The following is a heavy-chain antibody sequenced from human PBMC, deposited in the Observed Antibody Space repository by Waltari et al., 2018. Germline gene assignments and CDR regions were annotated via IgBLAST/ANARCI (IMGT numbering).Heavy chain of an antibody. CDR2: ISGSGGST. D-gene: IGHD3-9*01. V-gene: IGHV3-23*04. CDR1: GFTFSSYA. Sequence: EVQLAESGGGLVQPGGSLRLSCAASGFTFSSYAMSWVRQAPGKGLEWVSAISGSGGSTYYADSVKGRFTNAIDNYKNTLYLQMNSLRAEDTAVYYCAKEEYDILTGYPYFDYWGQGTLVTVSS. CDR3: AKEEYDILTGYPYFDY. J-gene: IGHJ4*02.